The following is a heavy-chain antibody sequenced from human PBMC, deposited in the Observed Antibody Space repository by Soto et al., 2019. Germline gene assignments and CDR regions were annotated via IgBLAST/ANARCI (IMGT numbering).Heavy chain of an antibody. CDR3: ARDRGETYCSGGSCYSAGWFDP. D-gene: IGHD2-15*01. CDR1: SGSISSSNW. CDR2: IYHSGST. Sequence: SETLSLTCAVSSGSISSSNWWSWVRQPPGKGLEWIGEIYHSGSTNYNPSLKSRVTISVDKSKNQFSLKLSSVTAADTAVYYCARDRGETYCSGGSCYSAGWFDPWGQGVLVTVSS. J-gene: IGHJ5*02. V-gene: IGHV4-4*02.